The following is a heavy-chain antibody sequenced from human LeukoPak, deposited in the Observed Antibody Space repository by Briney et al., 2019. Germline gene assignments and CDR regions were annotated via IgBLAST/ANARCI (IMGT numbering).Heavy chain of an antibody. CDR2: INPNSGGT. CDR3: ARDVVEGGGYYFDY. Sequence: ASVKVSCKASGYTFTGYYMHWVRQAPGQGLEWMGWINPNSGGTNYAQKFQGRVTMTRDTSISTAYMELSRLRSDDTAVYYCARDVVEGGGYYFDYWGQGTLVTVSS. J-gene: IGHJ4*02. D-gene: IGHD2-21*01. CDR1: GYTFTGYY. V-gene: IGHV1-2*02.